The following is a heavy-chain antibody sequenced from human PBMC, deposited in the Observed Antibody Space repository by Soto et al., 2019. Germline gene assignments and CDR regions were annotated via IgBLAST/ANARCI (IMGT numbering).Heavy chain of an antibody. CDR1: GYSFTSYW. J-gene: IGHJ6*02. CDR3: ASTYGGSHRYYYYYGMDV. V-gene: IGHV5-10-1*01. CDR2: IDPSDSYT. D-gene: IGHD4-17*01. Sequence: PGESLKSSCKGSGYSFTSYWISWVRQRPGKCLEWMGRIDPSDSYTNYSPSFQGHVTISADKSISTAYLQWSSLKASDTAMYYCASTYGGSHRYYYYYGMDVWGQGTTVTVSS.